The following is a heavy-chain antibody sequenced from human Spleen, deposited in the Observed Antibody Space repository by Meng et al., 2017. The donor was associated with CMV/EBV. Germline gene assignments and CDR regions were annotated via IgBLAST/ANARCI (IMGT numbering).Heavy chain of an antibody. CDR2: IIPIFGTA. J-gene: IGHJ6*02. CDR1: GGTFSSYA. V-gene: IGHV1-69*05. CDR3: AAAYCGGDCWADYYYYGMDV. Sequence: SVKVSCKASGGTFSSYAISWVRQAPGQGLEWMGGIIPIFGTANYAQKFQGRVTITTDESTSTAYMELSSLRSEDTAVYYCAAAYCGGDCWADYYYYGMDVWGQGTTVTVSS. D-gene: IGHD2-21*01.